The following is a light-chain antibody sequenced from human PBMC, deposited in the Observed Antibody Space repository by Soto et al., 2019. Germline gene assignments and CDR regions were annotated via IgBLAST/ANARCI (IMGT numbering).Light chain of an antibody. CDR2: GNI. CDR1: SSNIGACYD. J-gene: IGLJ1*01. Sequence: QAVVTQPPSMSADPGQRVNISCTWSSSNIGACYDVHWYRQLPGTAPKLLIHGNINRPSVVPDRFSGSKSGTSASLDITGLQAEDEDHYYCQSYENRLSGYVFGTGTKVTVL. V-gene: IGLV1-40*01. CDR3: QSYENRLSGYV.